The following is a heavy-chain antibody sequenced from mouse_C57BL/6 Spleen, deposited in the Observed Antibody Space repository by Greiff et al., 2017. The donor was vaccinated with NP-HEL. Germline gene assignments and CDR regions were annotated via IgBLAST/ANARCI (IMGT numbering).Heavy chain of an antibody. CDR1: GYTFTSYW. D-gene: IGHD3-1*01. CDR3: ARGAQLRLQAY. CDR2: IDPSDSYT. J-gene: IGHJ3*01. V-gene: IGHV1-59*01. Sequence: QVQLQQPGAELVRPGTSVKLSCKASGYTFTSYWMHWVKQRPGQGLEWIGVIDPSDSYTNYNQKFKGKATLTVDTSSSTAYMQLSSLTSEDSAVYYCARGAQLRLQAYWGQGTLVTVSA.